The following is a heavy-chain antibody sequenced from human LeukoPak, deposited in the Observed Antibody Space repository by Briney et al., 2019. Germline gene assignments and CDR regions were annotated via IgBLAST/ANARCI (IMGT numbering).Heavy chain of an antibody. CDR1: GGSISSSSYY. Sequence: PSETLSLTCTVSGGSISSSSYYWGWIRHPPGKGLEWIGSIYYSGSTYYNPSLKSRVTISVDTSKNQFSLKLSSVTAADTAVYYCARETAYVWGSYRYGNWFDPWGQGTLVTVSS. CDR2: IYYSGST. CDR3: ARETAYVWGSYRYGNWFDP. V-gene: IGHV4-39*01. J-gene: IGHJ5*02. D-gene: IGHD3-16*02.